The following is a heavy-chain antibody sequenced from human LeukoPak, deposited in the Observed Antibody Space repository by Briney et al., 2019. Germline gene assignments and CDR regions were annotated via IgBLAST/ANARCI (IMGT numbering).Heavy chain of an antibody. Sequence: SETLSLTCTVSGGPISSYYWSWIRQPAGKGLEWIGRIYTSGSTYYNPSLKSRVTMSVDTSKNQFSLKLRSVTAADTAVYYCAREVRYYYDSSGSKGYFDYWGQGTLVTASS. V-gene: IGHV4-4*07. CDR2: IYTSGST. J-gene: IGHJ4*02. CDR1: GGPISSYY. CDR3: AREVRYYYDSSGSKGYFDY. D-gene: IGHD3-22*01.